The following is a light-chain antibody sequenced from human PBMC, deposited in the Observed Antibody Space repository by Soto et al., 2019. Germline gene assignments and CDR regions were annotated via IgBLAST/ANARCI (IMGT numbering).Light chain of an antibody. J-gene: IGKJ1*01. CDR3: QQYGNSFVG. CDR2: GAS. CDR1: QSVSTSY. V-gene: IGKV3-20*01. Sequence: DIVLTHSPGTLSLSPGDRATLSFSASQSVSTSYLAWYQQKPGQAPRLLIYGASSRATGIPDRFSGSGSGTDFTLIISRLEPEDFAVYYCQQYGNSFVGFGQGTKVDIK.